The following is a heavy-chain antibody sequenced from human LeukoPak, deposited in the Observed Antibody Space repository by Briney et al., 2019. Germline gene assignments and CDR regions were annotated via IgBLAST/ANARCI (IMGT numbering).Heavy chain of an antibody. V-gene: IGHV3-21*01. CDR3: ARGLSSGWYEGDYNWFDP. Sequence: GRSLRLSRAASGFTFSSYSMNWVRQDPGKGLEWVSSISSSSTYIYYADSVKGRFTISRDNAKNSLYLQMNSLRAEDTAVYYCARGLSSGWYEGDYNWFDPWGQGTLVTVSS. D-gene: IGHD6-19*01. CDR1: GFTFSSYS. CDR2: ISSSSTYI. J-gene: IGHJ5*02.